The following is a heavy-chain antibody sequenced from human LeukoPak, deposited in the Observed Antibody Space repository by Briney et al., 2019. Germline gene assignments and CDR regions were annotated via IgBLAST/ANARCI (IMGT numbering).Heavy chain of an antibody. CDR1: GFTFSSYA. D-gene: IGHD2-15*01. J-gene: IGHJ4*02. CDR3: AKESRLGGTKRYCSGGSCYSPFDY. V-gene: IGHV3-64*04. CDR2: ISSNGGST. Sequence: PGGSLRLSCSASGFTFSSYAMYWVRQAPGKGLEYVSGISSNGGSTYYADSVKGRFTISRDNSENTLYLQMNSLRAEDTAVYYCAKESRLGGTKRYCSGGSCYSPFDYWGQGTLVTVSS.